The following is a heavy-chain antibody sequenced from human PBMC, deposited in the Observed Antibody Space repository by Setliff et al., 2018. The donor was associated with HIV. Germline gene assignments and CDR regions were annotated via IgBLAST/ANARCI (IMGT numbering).Heavy chain of an antibody. J-gene: IGHJ6*03. D-gene: IGHD3-3*01. CDR2: IYYSGRT. CDR3: ARGLMSYNFWGGRNDYHYMDV. Sequence: SETLSLTCTVSGGSISSYYWSWIRQPPGKGLEWIGCIYYSGRTTYNSSLKSRVTISLDTSKRQFSLKLNSVTAADTAVYYCARGLMSYNFWGGRNDYHYMDVWGKGTTVTVSS. CDR1: GGSISSYY. V-gene: IGHV4-59*01.